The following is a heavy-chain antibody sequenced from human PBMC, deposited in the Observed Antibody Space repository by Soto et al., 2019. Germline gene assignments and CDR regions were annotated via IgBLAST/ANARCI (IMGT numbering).Heavy chain of an antibody. CDR3: TTDSYSTIIIVRFXY. D-gene: IGHD3-22*01. Sequence: GGSLRLSCAASGFTFSNAWINWVRQAPGKGLEWVGRIKSKTDGGTTDYAAPVKGRFAISRDDSNNMVYLQMNSLKIEDTAVYYCTTDSYSTIIIVRFXYWGHGTLVTVSS. J-gene: IGHJ4*01. CDR2: IKSKTDGGTT. CDR1: GFTFSNAW. V-gene: IGHV3-15*07.